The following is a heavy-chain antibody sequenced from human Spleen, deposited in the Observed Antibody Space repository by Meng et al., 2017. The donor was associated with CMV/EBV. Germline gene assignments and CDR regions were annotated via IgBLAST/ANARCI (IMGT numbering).Heavy chain of an antibody. V-gene: IGHV1-18*01. Sequence: SCKASGYTFTSYGISWVRQAPGQGLEWMGWISAYNGNTNYAQKLQGRVTLTTDTSTSTAYVELRSLRSDDTAVYYCARDVGGATPDYWGQGTLVTVSS. CDR3: ARDVGGATPDY. D-gene: IGHD1-26*01. CDR1: GYTFTSYG. CDR2: ISAYNGNT. J-gene: IGHJ4*02.